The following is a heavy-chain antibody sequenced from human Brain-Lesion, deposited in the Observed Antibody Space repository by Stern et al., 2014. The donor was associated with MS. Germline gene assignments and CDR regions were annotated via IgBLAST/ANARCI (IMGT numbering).Heavy chain of an antibody. D-gene: IGHD4-17*01. CDR2: IRSKGYGGAA. J-gene: IGHJ4*02. Sequence: QLVESGGGLIEPGRSLRLSCTASGFSFGDYAINWIRQAQGKGLAWVGFIRSKGYGGAAEYAASVKGRFTISRDDSKSIAYLQVNGLKTEDTAVYYCTRDRLDYGYSYFDYWGQGTLVTVSS. CDR3: TRDRLDYGYSYFDY. CDR1: GFSFGDYA. V-gene: IGHV3-49*03.